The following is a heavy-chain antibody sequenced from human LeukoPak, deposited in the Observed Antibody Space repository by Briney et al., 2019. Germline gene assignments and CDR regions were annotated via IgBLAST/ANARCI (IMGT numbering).Heavy chain of an antibody. CDR3: AIEGYCSSTSCYGDLDY. J-gene: IGHJ4*02. CDR1: GYTFTGYY. D-gene: IGHD2-2*01. Sequence: LGASVKVSCKASGYTFTGYYMHWVRQAPGQGLEWMGWINPNSGGTNYAQKFQGRVTMTRDTSISTAYMELSRLRSDDTAVYYCAIEGYCSSTSCYGDLDYWGQGTLVTVSS. V-gene: IGHV1-2*02. CDR2: INPNSGGT.